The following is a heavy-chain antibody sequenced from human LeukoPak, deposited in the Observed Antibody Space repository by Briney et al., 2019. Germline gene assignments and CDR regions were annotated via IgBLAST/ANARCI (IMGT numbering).Heavy chain of an antibody. V-gene: IGHV5-51*01. Sequence: GESLKISCKGSGYSFTSYWIGWVRQMPGKGLEWMGIIYPGDSDTRYSPSFQGQVTISADKSISTAYLQWSSLKASDTAMYYCARLRYYGSGSPNWFDPWGQGTLVTVSS. D-gene: IGHD3-10*01. CDR2: IYPGDSDT. J-gene: IGHJ5*02. CDR1: GYSFTSYW. CDR3: ARLRYYGSGSPNWFDP.